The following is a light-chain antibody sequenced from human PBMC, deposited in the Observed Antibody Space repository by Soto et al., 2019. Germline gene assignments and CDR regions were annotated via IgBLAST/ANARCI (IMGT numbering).Light chain of an antibody. Sequence: QSALNQPASVSGSPGQSITISCTGTSSDVGGYNYVSWYQQHPGKAPKLMIYDVSNRPSGVSNRFSGSKSGNTASLTISGLQAEDEADYYCSAGGVFGGGTKLTVL. CDR2: DVS. V-gene: IGLV2-14*01. CDR1: SSDVGGYNY. CDR3: SAGGV. J-gene: IGLJ3*02.